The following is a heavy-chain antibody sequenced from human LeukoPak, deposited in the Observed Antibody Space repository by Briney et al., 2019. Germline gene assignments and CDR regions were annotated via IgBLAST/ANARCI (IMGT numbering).Heavy chain of an antibody. D-gene: IGHD5-24*01. CDR1: GFTFSSYS. CDR3: ARAGPDRWLQGY. V-gene: IGHV3-74*01. CDR2: INSDGSST. Sequence: PGGSLRLSCAASGFTFSSYSMNWVRQAPGKRLVWVSRINSDGSSTSYADSVKGRFTISRDNAKNTLYLQMNSLRAEDTAVYYCARAGPDRWLQGYWGQGTLVTVSS. J-gene: IGHJ4*02.